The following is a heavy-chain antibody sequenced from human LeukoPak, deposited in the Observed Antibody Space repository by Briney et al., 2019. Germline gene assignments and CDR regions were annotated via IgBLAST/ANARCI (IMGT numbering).Heavy chain of an antibody. D-gene: IGHD3-16*02. V-gene: IGHV3-21*04. CDR1: GFTFSRYN. CDR3: ASEDYVWGSYRNYAFDI. J-gene: IGHJ3*02. Sequence: PGGSLRLSCAASGFTFSRYNVNWVRQAPGKGLEWVSSISSSSTNIYYADSVKGRFTISRDNAKNSLYLQMNSLRAEDTAVYYCASEDYVWGSYRNYAFDIWGQGTMVTVSS. CDR2: ISSSSTNI.